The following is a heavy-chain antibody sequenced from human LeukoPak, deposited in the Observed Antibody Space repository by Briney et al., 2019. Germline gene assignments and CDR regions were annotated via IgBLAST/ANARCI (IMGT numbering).Heavy chain of an antibody. CDR3: ARDAYNPYYYMDV. CDR2: INWNGGST. D-gene: IGHD5-24*01. J-gene: IGHJ6*03. Sequence: GGSLRLSCAASGITFSNNAMSWVRQAPGKGLEWVSGINWNGGSTGYADSVKGRFTISRDNAKNSLYLQMNSLRAEDTALYYCARDAYNPYYYMDVWGKGTTVTVSS. V-gene: IGHV3-20*04. CDR1: GITFSNNA.